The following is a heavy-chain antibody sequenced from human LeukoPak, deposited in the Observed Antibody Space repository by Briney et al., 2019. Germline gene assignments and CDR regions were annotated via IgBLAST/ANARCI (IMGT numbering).Heavy chain of an antibody. D-gene: IGHD3-22*01. V-gene: IGHV4-34*01. CDR1: GESSFSSYY. J-gene: IGHJ4*02. CDR2: INHSGYT. Sequence: SETLSLTCAVYGESSFSSYYWSWIRQTPGGALEWIGEINHSGYTNYNPSLKSRVTLSIDTSKDQFSLRLNSVTAADTAVYYCSRQVVGNDYWGQGTLVTVSS. CDR3: SRQVVGNDY.